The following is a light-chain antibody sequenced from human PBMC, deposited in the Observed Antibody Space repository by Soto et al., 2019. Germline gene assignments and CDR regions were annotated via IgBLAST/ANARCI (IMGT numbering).Light chain of an antibody. V-gene: IGLV2-8*01. J-gene: IGLJ2*01. CDR3: SSYAGSNNLV. CDR1: SSDVGGYNY. Sequence: QSALTQPPSASGSPGQSVTISCTGTSSDVGGYNYVSWYQQHPGKAPKLMIYEVSKRPSGVPDRFSGSKSGNTASLTVSGLQAEEESDYYCSSYAGSNNLVFGGGTKLTAL. CDR2: EVS.